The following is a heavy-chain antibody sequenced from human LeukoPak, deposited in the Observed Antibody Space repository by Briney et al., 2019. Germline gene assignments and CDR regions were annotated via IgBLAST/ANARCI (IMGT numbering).Heavy chain of an antibody. CDR3: ARGLIVVRNWFDP. CDR2: INPNSGGT. Sequence: ASVKVSCKASGYTFTGYYMHWVRQAPGQGLEWMGWINPNSGGTNYAQKFQGRVTITRDTSISTAYMELSRLRSDDTAVYYCARGLIVVRNWFDPWGQGTLVTVSS. V-gene: IGHV1-2*02. CDR1: GYTFTGYY. D-gene: IGHD3-22*01. J-gene: IGHJ5*02.